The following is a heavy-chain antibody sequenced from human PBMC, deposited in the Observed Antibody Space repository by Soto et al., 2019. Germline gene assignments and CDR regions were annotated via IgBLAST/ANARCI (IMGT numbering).Heavy chain of an antibody. Sequence: QVQLQESGPGLVKPSETLSLTCTVSGGSVSSGSYYWSWIRQPPGKGLEWIGYIYYSGSTNYNSSLESRITISVDTSKNQFSLKLSSVTAADTAVYYCARESRNRLFDYWGQGTLVTVSS. J-gene: IGHJ4*02. CDR2: IYYSGST. V-gene: IGHV4-61*01. CDR3: ARESRNRLFDY. CDR1: GGSVSSGSYY.